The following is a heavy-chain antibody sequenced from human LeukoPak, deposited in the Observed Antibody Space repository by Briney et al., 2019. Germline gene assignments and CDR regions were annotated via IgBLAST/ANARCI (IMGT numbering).Heavy chain of an antibody. CDR2: ISAYTGNT. CDR1: GYTFTSYG. CDR3: ARVEEYYYGSETKINWFDP. D-gene: IGHD3-10*01. Sequence: ASVKVSCKASGYTFTSYGISWVRQAPGQGLEWMGWISAYTGNTNYIQKLQDRVTMTTDTSTSTAYMELRSLTSDDTAVYYCARVEEYYYGSETKINWFDPWGQGTLVTVSS. V-gene: IGHV1-18*01. J-gene: IGHJ5*02.